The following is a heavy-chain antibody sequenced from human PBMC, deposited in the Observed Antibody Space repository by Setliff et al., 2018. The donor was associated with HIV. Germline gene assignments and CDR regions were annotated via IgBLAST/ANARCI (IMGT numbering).Heavy chain of an antibody. D-gene: IGHD5-12*01. CDR3: ARSGDGYNYGAFDI. Sequence: ASVKVSCKASGYTFISNDINWVRQATGQGLEWMGWMNPNSGNTGYAQKFQGRVTMTRNTSISTAYMELSSLRSEDTAVYYCARSGDGYNYGAFDIWGQGTMVTVSS. CDR1: GYTFISND. V-gene: IGHV1-8*01. CDR2: MNPNSGNT. J-gene: IGHJ3*02.